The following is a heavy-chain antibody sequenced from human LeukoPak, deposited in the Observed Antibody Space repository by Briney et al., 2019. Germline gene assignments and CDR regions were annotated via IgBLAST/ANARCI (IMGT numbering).Heavy chain of an antibody. V-gene: IGHV3-21*04. Sequence: GGSLRLSCAASGFTFSSYAMNWVRQAPGKGLEWVSSISSSSSYMSYADSTKGRFTISRDNSKNTVYLQMNSLRVEDTAVYYCARGLFLSGYLDAFDIWGQGTVVTVSS. CDR2: ISSSSSYM. D-gene: IGHD3-22*01. CDR1: GFTFSSYA. J-gene: IGHJ3*02. CDR3: ARGLFLSGYLDAFDI.